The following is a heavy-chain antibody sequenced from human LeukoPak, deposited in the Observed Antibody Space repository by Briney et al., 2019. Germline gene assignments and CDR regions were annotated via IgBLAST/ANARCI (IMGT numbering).Heavy chain of an antibody. J-gene: IGHJ5*02. CDR3: AIRYCSSTSCPFDP. CDR1: GFTFSSYW. CDR2: LNSDGSST. D-gene: IGHD2-2*01. Sequence: GGSLRLSCAASGFTFSSYWMHWVRHAPGKGLVWVSSLNSDGSSTNYADSVKGRFTISRDNAKNTLYLQMNSLRAEDTAVYYCAIRYCSSTSCPFDPWGQGTLVTVSS. V-gene: IGHV3-74*01.